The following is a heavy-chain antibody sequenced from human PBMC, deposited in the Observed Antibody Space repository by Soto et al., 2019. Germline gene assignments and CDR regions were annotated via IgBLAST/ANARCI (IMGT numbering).Heavy chain of an antibody. CDR3: ARVRITIFGVVIAQPSSGMDV. Sequence: SVKVSCKASGGTFSSYAISWVRQAPGQGLEWMGGIIPIFGTANYAQKFQGRVTITADESTSTAYMELSSLRSDDTAVYYCARVRITIFGVVIAQPSSGMDVWGQGTTVTVSS. J-gene: IGHJ6*02. D-gene: IGHD3-3*01. CDR2: IIPIFGTA. CDR1: GGTFSSYA. V-gene: IGHV1-69*13.